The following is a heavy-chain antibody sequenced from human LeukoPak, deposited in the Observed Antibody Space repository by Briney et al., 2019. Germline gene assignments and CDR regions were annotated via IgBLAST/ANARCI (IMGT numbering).Heavy chain of an antibody. CDR1: GFTFSSYS. Sequence: GGSLRLSCAASGFTFSSYSMNWVRQAPGKGLEWVSYISSSSTIYYADSVKGRFTISRDNAKNSLYLQMNSLRAEDTAVYYCARGDDYVWGSYRLDYWGQGTLVTVSS. J-gene: IGHJ4*02. CDR2: ISSSSTI. CDR3: ARGDDYVWGSYRLDY. D-gene: IGHD3-16*02. V-gene: IGHV3-48*04.